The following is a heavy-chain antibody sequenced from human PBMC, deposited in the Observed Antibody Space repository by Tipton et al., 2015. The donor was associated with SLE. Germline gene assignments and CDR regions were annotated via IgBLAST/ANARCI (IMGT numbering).Heavy chain of an antibody. V-gene: IGHV4-59*12. CDR2: IYYSGST. CDR3: ARDPITIFGVVIPTEFDY. J-gene: IGHJ4*02. CDR1: GYSISSYY. D-gene: IGHD3-3*01. Sequence: TLSLTCTVSGYSISSYYWSWIRQPPGKGLEWIGYIYYSGSTYYNPSLKSRVTISVDTSKNQFSLKLSSVTAADTAVYYCARDPITIFGVVIPTEFDYWGQGTLVTVSS.